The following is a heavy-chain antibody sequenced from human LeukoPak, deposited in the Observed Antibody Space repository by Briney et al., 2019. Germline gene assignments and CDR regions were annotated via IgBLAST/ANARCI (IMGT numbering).Heavy chain of an antibody. CDR3: AKDRPLLWFGPTDA. CDR1: GFTFSTYG. Sequence: PGGSLRLSCVASGFTFSTYGMSWVRQAPGKGLEWVAAVSSTGSGTYYPDSLKGRFIISRDNSQITVFLQMNSLRPEDTAFYFCAKDRPLLWFGPTDAWGQGILVTVSS. V-gene: IGHV3-23*01. D-gene: IGHD3-10*01. CDR2: VSSTGSGT. J-gene: IGHJ5*02.